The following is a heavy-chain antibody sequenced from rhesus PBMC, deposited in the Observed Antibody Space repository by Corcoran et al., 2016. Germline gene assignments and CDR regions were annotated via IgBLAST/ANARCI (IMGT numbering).Heavy chain of an antibody. CDR1: GGSISSSY. J-gene: IGHJ4*01. CDR3: ARDTCDY. V-gene: IGHV4-169*02. Sequence: QLQLQESGPGLVKPSETLSVTCAVSGGSISSSYWSWIRQAPGMGLEWIGYIYGCSGSTYYNPSLKGRVTISTDTSKNQFSLKLSSVTAADTAVYYCARDTCDYWGQGVLVTVSS. CDR2: IYGCSGST.